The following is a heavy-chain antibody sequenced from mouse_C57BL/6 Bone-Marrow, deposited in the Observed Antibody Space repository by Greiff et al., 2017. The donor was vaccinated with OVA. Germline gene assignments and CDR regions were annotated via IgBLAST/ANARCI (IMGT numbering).Heavy chain of an antibody. CDR2: INPNNGGT. CDR3: GRGGYGGGYFDV. Sequence: EVQLQQSGPELVKPGASVKMSCKASGYTFTDYNMHWVKQSHGKRLEWIGYINPNNGGTSYNQKFKGKATLTVNKSSSTAYMELRSLTSEDSAVYYCGRGGYGGGYFDVWGTGTTVTVSS. V-gene: IGHV1-22*01. D-gene: IGHD2-2*01. J-gene: IGHJ1*03. CDR1: GYTFTDYN.